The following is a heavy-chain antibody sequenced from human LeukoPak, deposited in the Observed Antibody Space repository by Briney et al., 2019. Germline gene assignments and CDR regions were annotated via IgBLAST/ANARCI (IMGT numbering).Heavy chain of an antibody. J-gene: IGHJ5*02. D-gene: IGHD6-19*01. CDR3: TRVSIAVAANWFDP. CDR2: INAGNGNT. V-gene: IGHV1-3*03. Sequence: ASVKVSCKASGYTFTSYAMHWVRQAPGQRLEGMGWINAGNGNTKYSQEFQGRVTITADKSTSPAYMELSSLRSEDTAVYYCTRVSIAVAANWFDPWGQGTLVTVSS. CDR1: GYTFTSYA.